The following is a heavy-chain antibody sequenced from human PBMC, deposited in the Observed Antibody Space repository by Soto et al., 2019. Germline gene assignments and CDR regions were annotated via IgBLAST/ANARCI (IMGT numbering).Heavy chain of an antibody. Sequence: SVKVSCKASGGTFSSYTISWVRQAPGQGLEWMGRIIPILGIANYAQKFQGRVTITADKSTSTAYMELSSLRSEDTAVYYCASDRYGSNYYYYMDVWGKGTTVTVSS. J-gene: IGHJ6*03. CDR2: IIPILGIA. D-gene: IGHD1-1*01. CDR1: GGTFSSYT. CDR3: ASDRYGSNYYYYMDV. V-gene: IGHV1-69*02.